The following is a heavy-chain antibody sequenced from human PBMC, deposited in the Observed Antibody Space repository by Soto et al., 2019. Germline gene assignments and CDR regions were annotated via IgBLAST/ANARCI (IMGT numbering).Heavy chain of an antibody. D-gene: IGHD2-8*02. CDR2: INCNSGDT. CDR3: AREALLGKTYDY. Sequence: ASVKVSCKASGYTFTGHYLHWVRQAPGQGLEWMGWINCNSGDTGYAQNFQRRVTMTRDTSISTAYMELSRLRSDDTAVYYCAREALLGKTYDYWGQGAQVTVSS. V-gene: IGHV1-2*02. CDR1: GYTFTGHY. J-gene: IGHJ4*02.